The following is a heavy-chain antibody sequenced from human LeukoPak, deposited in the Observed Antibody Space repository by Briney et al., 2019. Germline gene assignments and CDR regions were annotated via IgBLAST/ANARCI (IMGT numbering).Heavy chain of an antibody. CDR1: GFTFSSYS. CDR2: ISSSSYI. Sequence: GGSLRLSCAASGFTFSSYSMNWVRQAPGKGLEWVSSISSSSYIYYADSVKGRFTISRDNAKNSLYLQMNSLRAEDTAVYYCARDLRESTSYYYGMDVWGQGTTVTVSS. V-gene: IGHV3-21*01. CDR3: ARDLRESTSYYYGMDV. D-gene: IGHD1-26*01. J-gene: IGHJ6*02.